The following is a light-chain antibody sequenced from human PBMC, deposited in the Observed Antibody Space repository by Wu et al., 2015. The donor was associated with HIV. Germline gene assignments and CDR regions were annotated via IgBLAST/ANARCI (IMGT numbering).Light chain of an antibody. CDR3: QQGYNTLALS. V-gene: IGKV1-39*01. CDR2: AAS. CDR1: QTISNY. Sequence: DIQMTQSPSSLSASVGDRVTMTCRASQTISNYLNWYQQKPGKAPNLLIYAASTLQSGVPSRFSGSGSGTEFTLTINSLQPEDFATYYCQQGYNTLALSFGGGTKVEIK. J-gene: IGKJ4*01.